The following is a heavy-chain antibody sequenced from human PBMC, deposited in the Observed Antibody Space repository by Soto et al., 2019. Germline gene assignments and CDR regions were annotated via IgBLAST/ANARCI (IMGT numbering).Heavy chain of an antibody. CDR2: ISYDGGKK. D-gene: IGHD6-13*01. J-gene: IGHJ4*02. CDR1: GFNFSSYA. CDR3: AREGQPAAGTTPHN. Sequence: LRLSCAASGFNFSSYAMHWVRQAPGKGLEWVAVISYDGGKKYYADSVKGRFTISRDNSKNTLYVEMNSPSAEDTAVYYCAREGQPAAGTTPHNWGQGTLVTVSS. V-gene: IGHV3-30*04.